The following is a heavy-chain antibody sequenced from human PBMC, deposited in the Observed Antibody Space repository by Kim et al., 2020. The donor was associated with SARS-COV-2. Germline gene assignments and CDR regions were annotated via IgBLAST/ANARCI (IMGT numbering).Heavy chain of an antibody. CDR3: ARHRPRITTPPVGAFDI. CDR2: IYSGGST. J-gene: IGHJ3*02. V-gene: IGHV3-66*02. D-gene: IGHD3-3*01. CDR1: GFTVSSNY. Sequence: GGSLRLSCAASGFTVSSNYMSWVRQAPGKGLEWVSVIYSGGSTYYADSVKGRFTISRDNSKNTLYLQMNSLRAEDTAVYYCARHRPRITTPPVGAFDIWGQGTMVTVSS.